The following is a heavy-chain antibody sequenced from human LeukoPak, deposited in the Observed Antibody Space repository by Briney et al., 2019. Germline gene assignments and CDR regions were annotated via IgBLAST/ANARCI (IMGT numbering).Heavy chain of an antibody. CDR2: INLSGST. CDR3: ARGLGTNYYYYYGMYV. Sequence: SETLSLTCAVYGGSFSGYYWSWIRQPPGKGLEWIGEINLSGSTNYNPSLKSRVTISVDTSKNQFSLKLSPVTAADTAVYYCARGLGTNYYYYYGMYVWGQGTTVTVSS. V-gene: IGHV4-34*01. D-gene: IGHD1-26*01. J-gene: IGHJ6*02. CDR1: GGSFSGYY.